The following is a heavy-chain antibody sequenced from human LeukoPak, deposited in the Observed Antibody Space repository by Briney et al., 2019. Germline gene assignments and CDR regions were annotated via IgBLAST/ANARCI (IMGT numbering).Heavy chain of an antibody. J-gene: IGHJ6*02. Sequence: QSGPRLVKPSQTLSLTCAISGDSVSSNGVAWNWIRQSPSRGLEWLGRTYYRSKWYNDYAVSVKSRITINPDTSKNQFFLQLNSVTPEDTAVYYCARGRGYSYGGYYYYNIDVWGQGTTVTVSS. CDR2: TYYRSKWYN. D-gene: IGHD5-18*01. CDR3: ARGRGYSYGGYYYYNIDV. CDR1: GDSVSSNGVA. V-gene: IGHV6-1*01.